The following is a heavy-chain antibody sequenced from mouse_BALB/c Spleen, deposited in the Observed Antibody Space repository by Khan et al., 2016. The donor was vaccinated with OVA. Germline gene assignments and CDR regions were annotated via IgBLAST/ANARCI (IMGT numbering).Heavy chain of an antibody. D-gene: IGHD2-2*01. Sequence: VHVKQSGPELMKPGASVKISCKASGYSFTNYYIHWIMQSHGKSLEWIGFIDPFSGGTTYNQKFKGKATLTVDKSSSTAYIHLSNLTSEDSAVYYCTRHGYVAWFTYWGQGTLVTVSA. CDR3: TRHGYVAWFTY. CDR1: GYSFTNYY. CDR2: IDPFSGGT. V-gene: IGHV1S135*01. J-gene: IGHJ3*01.